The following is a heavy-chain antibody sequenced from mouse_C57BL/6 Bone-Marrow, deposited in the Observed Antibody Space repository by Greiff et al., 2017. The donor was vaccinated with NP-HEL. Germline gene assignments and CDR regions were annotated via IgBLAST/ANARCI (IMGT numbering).Heavy chain of an antibody. D-gene: IGHD1-1*01. V-gene: IGHV1-61*01. J-gene: IGHJ1*03. CDR3: ARWYGSSYWYFDV. Sequence: QDQLQQPGAELVRPGSSVKLSCKASGYTFTSYWMDWVKQRPGQGLEWIGNIYPSDSETHYNQKFKDKATLTVDKSSSTAYMQLSSLTSEDSAVYYCARWYGSSYWYFDVWGTGTTVTVSS. CDR2: IYPSDSET. CDR1: GYTFTSYW.